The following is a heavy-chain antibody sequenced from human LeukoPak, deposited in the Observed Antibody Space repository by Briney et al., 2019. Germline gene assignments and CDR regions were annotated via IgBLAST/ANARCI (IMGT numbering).Heavy chain of an antibody. CDR2: IYTSGST. Sequence: SETLSLTCTVSGGSIRSYYWSWIRQPPGKGLEWIGYIYTSGSTSYNPSLKSRVTVSLDTSKNQFSLNLSSVTAADTALYYCARHPLLGSYWYFDLWGRGTLVTVSS. V-gene: IGHV4-4*09. CDR3: ARHPLLGSYWYFDL. J-gene: IGHJ2*01. D-gene: IGHD3-10*01. CDR1: GGSIRSYY.